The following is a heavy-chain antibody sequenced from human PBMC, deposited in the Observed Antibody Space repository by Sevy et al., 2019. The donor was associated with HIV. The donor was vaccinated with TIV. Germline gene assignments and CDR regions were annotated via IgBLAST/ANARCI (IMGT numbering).Heavy chain of an antibody. CDR1: GFTFRNFW. V-gene: IGHV3-7*01. J-gene: IGHJ6*02. CDR3: AKSYFGSGTRYGMDL. D-gene: IGHD3-10*01. Sequence: GGSLRLSCAVSGFTFRNFWMSWVRQAPGKGLEWVANIRQDGSEKYYVDSVRGRFTISRDNAKNSLFLQLNSLRADDTAIYYCAKSYFGSGTRYGMDLWGLGTTVTVSS. CDR2: IRQDGSEK.